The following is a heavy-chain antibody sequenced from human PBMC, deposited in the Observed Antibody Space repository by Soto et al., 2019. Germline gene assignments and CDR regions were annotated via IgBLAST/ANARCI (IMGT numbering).Heavy chain of an antibody. Sequence: GGSLRLSFRASVFTFSSYAMSWVRQAPRKGLEWVSAISGSGGSTYYADAVKGRFTISRDNSKNTLYLQMKSLRAEDKAVYYCAKDLSPVRITIFGVVSSPIDYWGQGTLVTVSS. CDR1: VFTFSSYA. D-gene: IGHD3-3*01. CDR3: AKDLSPVRITIFGVVSSPIDY. CDR2: ISGSGGST. V-gene: IGHV3-23*01. J-gene: IGHJ4*02.